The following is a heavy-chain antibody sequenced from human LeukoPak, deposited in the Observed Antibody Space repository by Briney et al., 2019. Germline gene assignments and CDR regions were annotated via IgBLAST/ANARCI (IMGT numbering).Heavy chain of an antibody. CDR3: AREFEEDIVVVPAAMTSFWDY. V-gene: IGHV1-2*02. D-gene: IGHD2-2*01. CDR1: GYTFTGYY. Sequence: GASVKVSCKASGYTFTGYYMHWVRQAPGQGLEWMGWINPNSGGTNYAQKFQGRVTMTRDTSISTAYMELSRLRSDDTAVYYCAREFEEDIVVVPAAMTSFWDYWGQGTLVTVSS. J-gene: IGHJ4*02. CDR2: INPNSGGT.